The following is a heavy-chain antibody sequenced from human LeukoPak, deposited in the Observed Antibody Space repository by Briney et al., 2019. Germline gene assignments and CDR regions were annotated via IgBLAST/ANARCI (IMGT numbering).Heavy chain of an antibody. Sequence: PGGSLRLSCAASGFTFSSYAMHWVRQAPGKGLEWVAVISYDGSNKYYADSVKGRFTISRDNSKNTLYLQMNSLRAEDTAVYYCARAGYCSSTSCSSYYYMDVWGKGTTVTVSS. CDR1: GFTFSSYA. CDR2: ISYDGSNK. D-gene: IGHD2-2*01. CDR3: ARAGYCSSTSCSSYYYMDV. V-gene: IGHV3-30-3*01. J-gene: IGHJ6*03.